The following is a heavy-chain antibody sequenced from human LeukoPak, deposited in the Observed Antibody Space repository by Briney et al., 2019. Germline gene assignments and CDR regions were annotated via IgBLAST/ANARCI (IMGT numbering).Heavy chain of an antibody. V-gene: IGHV1-2*06. D-gene: IGHD4-17*01. CDR2: INPNSGGT. Sequence: ASVKVSCKASGYTFTTYYIQWVRQAPGQGLQWMGRINPNSGGTNYALTFQGRVTMTRDTSINTVYMELSRLTSDDTAVYYCARDFTAVANGYNWLDPWGQGTLVTVSS. J-gene: IGHJ5*02. CDR1: GYTFTTYY. CDR3: ARDFTAVANGYNWLDP.